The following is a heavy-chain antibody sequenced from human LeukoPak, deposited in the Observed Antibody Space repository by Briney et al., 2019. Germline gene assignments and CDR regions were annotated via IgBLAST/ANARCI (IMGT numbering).Heavy chain of an antibody. V-gene: IGHV3-21*01. J-gene: IGHJ4*02. Sequence: GGSLRLSCAASGFTFSSYSMNWVRQAPGKGLEWVSSISSSSSYIYYADSVKGRFTISGDNAKNSLYLQMNSLRAEDTAVYYCARDRAVTILSDIDCWGQGTLVTVSS. D-gene: IGHD4-17*01. CDR1: GFTFSSYS. CDR3: ARDRAVTILSDIDC. CDR2: ISSSSSYI.